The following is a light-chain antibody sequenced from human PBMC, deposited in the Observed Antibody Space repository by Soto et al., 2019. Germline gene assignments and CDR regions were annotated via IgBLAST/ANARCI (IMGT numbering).Light chain of an antibody. CDR3: CSYVGGDTYLI. Sequence: QSALTQPASVSGSPGQSITISCTGTRSDVGGYILVSWYQQEPGKAPKLMIYEGSNRPSGVSNRFSGCKSGNTASLTISGLQAEDEAHYYCCSYVGGDTYLIFGGGTKLTVL. J-gene: IGLJ2*01. CDR2: EGS. V-gene: IGLV2-23*01. CDR1: RSDVGGYIL.